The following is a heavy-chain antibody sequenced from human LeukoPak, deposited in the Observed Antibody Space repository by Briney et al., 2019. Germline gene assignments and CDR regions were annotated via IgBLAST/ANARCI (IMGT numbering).Heavy chain of an antibody. CDR2: ISGSGGST. D-gene: IGHD5-12*01. CDR3: AKDVSGYPDSVDAFDI. J-gene: IGHJ3*02. V-gene: IGHV3-23*01. CDR1: EFTFSSYA. Sequence: PGGSLRLSCAAAEFTFSSYAMSWVRQAPGKGLEWVSAISGSGGSTYYADSVKGRFTISRDNSKNTLYLQMNSLRAEDTAVYYSAKDVSGYPDSVDAFDIWGQGTMVTVSS.